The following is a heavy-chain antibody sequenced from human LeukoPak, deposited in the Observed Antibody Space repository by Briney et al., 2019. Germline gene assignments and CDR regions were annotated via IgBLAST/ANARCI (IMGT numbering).Heavy chain of an antibody. CDR3: ARDCGGDCHGGFDY. Sequence: SGGSLRLSCAASGFTFSSYAMHWVRQAPGKGLGWVAVISYDGSNKYYADSVKGRFTISRDNSKNTLYLQMNSLRAEDTAVYYCARDCGGDCHGGFDYWGQGTLVTVSS. D-gene: IGHD2-21*02. J-gene: IGHJ4*02. CDR1: GFTFSSYA. V-gene: IGHV3-30-3*01. CDR2: ISYDGSNK.